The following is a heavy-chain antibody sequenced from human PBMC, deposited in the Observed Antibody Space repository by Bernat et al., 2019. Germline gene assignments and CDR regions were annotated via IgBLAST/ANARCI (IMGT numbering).Heavy chain of an antibody. D-gene: IGHD3-9*01. CDR2: INSDGSST. J-gene: IGHJ6*02. CDR1: GFTFSSYW. CDR3: ARGPVIDILEDYYGMDV. Sequence: EVQLVESGGGLVQPGGSLRLSCAASGFTFSSYWMHWVRQAPGKGLVWVSRINSDGSSTSYADSVKGRFTISRDNAKNTLYLQMNSLSDEDTAVYYCARGPVIDILEDYYGMDVWGQGTTVTVSS. V-gene: IGHV3-74*01.